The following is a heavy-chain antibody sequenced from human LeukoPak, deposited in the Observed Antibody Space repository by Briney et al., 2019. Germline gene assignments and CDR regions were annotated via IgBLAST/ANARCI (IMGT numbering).Heavy chain of an antibody. CDR1: GFTFSSYS. Sequence: GGSLRLSCAASGFTFSSYSMSWVRQAPGKGLEWVGRIKSKSDGGTTDYAAPVKGRFTISRDDSKNTLYLQMNSLKTEDTAVYYCTSGYIYGFDYWGQGTLVTVSS. J-gene: IGHJ4*02. D-gene: IGHD5-18*01. V-gene: IGHV3-15*01. CDR2: IKSKSDGGTT. CDR3: TSGYIYGFDY.